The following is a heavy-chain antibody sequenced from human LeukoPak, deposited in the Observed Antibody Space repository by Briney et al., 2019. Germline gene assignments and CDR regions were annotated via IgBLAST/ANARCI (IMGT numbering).Heavy chain of an antibody. J-gene: IGHJ5*02. CDR3: ARVDFYGSGGQFDP. CDR2: IYYSGST. V-gene: IGHV4-59*01. CDR1: GGSISSYY. Sequence: AETLSLTCTVSGGSISSYYWSWIRQPPGKGLEWIGYIYYSGSTKYKPSLKSRVTISVDTSKNHFSLKLSSVTAADTAVYYCARVDFYGSGGQFDPWGQGTLVTVSS. D-gene: IGHD3-10*01.